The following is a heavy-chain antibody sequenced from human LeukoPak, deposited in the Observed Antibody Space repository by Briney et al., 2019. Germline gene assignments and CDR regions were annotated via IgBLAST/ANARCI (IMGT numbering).Heavy chain of an antibody. CDR1: GYTFTSYD. CDR2: MNPNSGNT. D-gene: IGHD2-21*01. V-gene: IGHV1-8*03. CDR3: ARVLGHTGYYYYMDV. Sequence: ASVKVSCKASGYTFTSYDINWVRQATGQGLEWMGWMNPNSGNTGYAQKFQGRVTITRNPSISTAYMELSSLRSEDTAVYYCARVLGHTGYYYYMDVWGKGTTVTVSS. J-gene: IGHJ6*03.